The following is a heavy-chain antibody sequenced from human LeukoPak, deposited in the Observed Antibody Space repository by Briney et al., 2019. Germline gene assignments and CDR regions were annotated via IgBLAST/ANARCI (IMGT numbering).Heavy chain of an antibody. Sequence: GGSLRLSCAASGFTFNNYAMNWVRQAPGKGLEWVSSITSSSIYKYYADSMKGRFTISRDNAKNSLYLQMDSLRAEDTAVYYCARQTGSGLFILPGGQGTLVTVSS. CDR2: ITSSSIYK. V-gene: IGHV3-21*01. D-gene: IGHD3/OR15-3a*01. CDR1: GFTFNNYA. CDR3: ARQTGSGLFILP. J-gene: IGHJ4*02.